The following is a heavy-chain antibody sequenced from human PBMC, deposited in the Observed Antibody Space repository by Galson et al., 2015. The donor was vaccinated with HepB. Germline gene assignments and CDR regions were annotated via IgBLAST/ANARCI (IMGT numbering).Heavy chain of an antibody. D-gene: IGHD5-12*01. CDR3: ARDWLGQKWLRSRDAFDF. CDR2: ISSSSTAI. CDR1: GFTFSSYS. J-gene: IGHJ3*01. V-gene: IGHV3-48*02. Sequence: SLRLSCAASGFTFSSYSMNWVRQAPGKGLEWVSYISSSSTAIYYADSVKGGFTISRDNAKNSLYLQMNSLRDEATAVYYCARDWLGQKWLRSRDAFDFWGQGTMVTVSS.